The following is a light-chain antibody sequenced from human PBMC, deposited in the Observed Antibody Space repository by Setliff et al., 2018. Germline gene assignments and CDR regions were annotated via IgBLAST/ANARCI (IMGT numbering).Light chain of an antibody. Sequence: QSVLTQPASVSGSPGQSITISCTGTSSDIGGYNYVSWCQQHPGKAPKLMIYDVSQRPSGVSNRFSGSKSGNTASLTISGLQAEDEADYYCSSYTSSSTYVVFGGGTKVTVL. V-gene: IGLV2-14*03. CDR2: DVS. CDR1: SSDIGGYNY. J-gene: IGLJ2*01. CDR3: SSYTSSSTYVV.